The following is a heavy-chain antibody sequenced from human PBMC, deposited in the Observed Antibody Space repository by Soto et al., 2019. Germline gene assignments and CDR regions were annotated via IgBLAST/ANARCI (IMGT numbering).Heavy chain of an antibody. CDR1: GASVSSGSYY. Sequence: SETLSLTCTVSGASVSSGSYYWSWIRQPPGKGLEWIGYIYDSGTTNYSPSLKSRVTISLDTSKNQFSLKLSSVTAADTAVYYCARELGFWSGYYVDYWGQGTLVTVSS. V-gene: IGHV4-61*01. D-gene: IGHD3-3*01. CDR3: ARELGFWSGYYVDY. J-gene: IGHJ4*02. CDR2: IYDSGTT.